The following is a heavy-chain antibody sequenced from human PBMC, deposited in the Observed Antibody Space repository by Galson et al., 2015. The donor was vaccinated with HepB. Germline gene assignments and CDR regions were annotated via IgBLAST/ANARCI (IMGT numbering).Heavy chain of an antibody. CDR1: GFTFGDFA. Sequence: SLRLSCAGSGFTFGDFAVSWFRQAPGAGLEWIGFIKSKTYGGTTEYAASVKGRFTISRDDSKSIAYLQMNTLRTEDTAVYYCSRDRDTSGWYSNWFDPWGQGTLVIVSS. CDR2: IKSKTYGGTT. D-gene: IGHD6-19*01. V-gene: IGHV3-49*03. CDR3: SRDRDTSGWYSNWFDP. J-gene: IGHJ5*02.